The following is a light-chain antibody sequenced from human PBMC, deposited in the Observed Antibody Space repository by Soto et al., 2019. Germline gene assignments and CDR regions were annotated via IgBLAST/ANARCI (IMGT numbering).Light chain of an antibody. CDR2: GAS. CDR1: RNIFYSSNIEDY. V-gene: IGKV4-1*01. Sequence: DIVMTQSPDSLAVSLGERATINCKSSRNIFYSSNIEDYLAWYQQKPGQPPKLLFYGASIRQSGVPDRFSGSGSGTDFTLTISSLQAEDVAVYYCQQYYGSWTFGQGTKVEIK. CDR3: QQYYGSWT. J-gene: IGKJ1*01.